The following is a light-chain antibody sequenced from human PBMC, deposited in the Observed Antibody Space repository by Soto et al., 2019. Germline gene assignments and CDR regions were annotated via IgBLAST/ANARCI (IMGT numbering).Light chain of an antibody. CDR1: QSVGGD. CDR2: DAS. CDR3: QHRTNWPPYT. V-gene: IGKV3-11*01. Sequence: EIVLTQAPATLSLSPGESATLSCRAGQSVGGDLAWYQQKPGQPPRLLIYDASNRATGLPARFSGSGFGTDFTLTISSLEPEDFAVYYCQHRTNWPPYTFGQGTKLEIK. J-gene: IGKJ2*01.